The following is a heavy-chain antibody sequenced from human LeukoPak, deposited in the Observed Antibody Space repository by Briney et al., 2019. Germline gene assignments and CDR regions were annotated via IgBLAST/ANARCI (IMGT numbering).Heavy chain of an antibody. CDR3: GRASSGGSFDY. V-gene: IGHV4-39*07. J-gene: IGHJ4*02. CDR2: VFYSVST. Sequence: SETLSLTCTVSGGSISGSGYYWGWIRQPPGKGLEWIGSVFYSVSTYYNPSLKSRVIISVDTSKNLFSLKLSSVTAADTAVYYCGRASSGGSFDYWGQGTQVTVSS. CDR1: GGSISGSGYY. D-gene: IGHD2-15*01.